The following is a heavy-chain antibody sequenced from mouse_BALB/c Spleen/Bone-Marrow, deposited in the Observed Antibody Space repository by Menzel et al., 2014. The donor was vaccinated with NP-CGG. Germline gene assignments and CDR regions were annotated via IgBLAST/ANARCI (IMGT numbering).Heavy chain of an antibody. CDR1: GFNIKDTY. Sequence: EVQLQQSGAELVKPGALVKLSCTASGFNIKDTYMHWVKQRPEQGLEWIGRIDPANGNTKYDPKFQGKATITADTSSNTAYLQLSSLTSEDTAVYYCASYVYGYYFDYWGQGTTLTVSS. V-gene: IGHV14-3*02. CDR3: ASYVYGYYFDY. CDR2: IDPANGNT. J-gene: IGHJ2*01. D-gene: IGHD2-2*01.